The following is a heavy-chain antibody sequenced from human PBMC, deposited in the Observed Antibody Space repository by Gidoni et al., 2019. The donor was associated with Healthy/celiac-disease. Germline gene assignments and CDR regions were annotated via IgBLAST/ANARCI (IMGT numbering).Heavy chain of an antibody. Sequence: VQLVQSGAEVKKPGASVKVSCTSSGYTFTSYGISWVRQAPGQGLEWMGWISAYNGNTNYAQKLQGRVTMTTDTSTSTAYMELRSLRSDDTAVYYCARVYWGLRLGELSFARPVDYWGQGTLVTVSS. V-gene: IGHV1-18*01. CDR1: GYTFTSYG. D-gene: IGHD3-16*02. J-gene: IGHJ4*02. CDR3: ARVYWGLRLGELSFARPVDY. CDR2: ISAYNGNT.